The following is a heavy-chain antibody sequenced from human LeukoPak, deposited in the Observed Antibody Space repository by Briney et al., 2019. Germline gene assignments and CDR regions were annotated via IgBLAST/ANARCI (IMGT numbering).Heavy chain of an antibody. CDR2: FDPEDGET. D-gene: IGHD2-2*01. CDR3: ATASYCSSTSCPLIAYYFDY. V-gene: IGHV1-24*01. CDR1: GYTLTELS. Sequence: VASVKVSCKVSGYTLTELSMHWVRQAPGKGLEWMGGFDPEDGETICAQKFQGRVTMTEDTSTDTAYMELSSLRSEDTAVYYCATASYCSSTSCPLIAYYFDYWGQGTLVTVSS. J-gene: IGHJ4*02.